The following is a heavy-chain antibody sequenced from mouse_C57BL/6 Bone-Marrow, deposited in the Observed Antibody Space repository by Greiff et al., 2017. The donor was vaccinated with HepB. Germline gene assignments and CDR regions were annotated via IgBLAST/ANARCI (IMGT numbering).Heavy chain of an antibody. CDR1: GYTFTSYW. V-gene: IGHV1-69*01. Sequence: QVQLQQSGAELVMPGASVKLSCKASGYTFTSYWMHWVKQRPGQGLEWIGEIDPSDSYTNYNQKFKGKSTLTVDKSSSTAYMQLSSLTSEDSAVYYCARSLTTVVAVDYWGQGTTLTVSS. CDR2: IDPSDSYT. CDR3: ARSLTTVVAVDY. J-gene: IGHJ2*01. D-gene: IGHD1-1*01.